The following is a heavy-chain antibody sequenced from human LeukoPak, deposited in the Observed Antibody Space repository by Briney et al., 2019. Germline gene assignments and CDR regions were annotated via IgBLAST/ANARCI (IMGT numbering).Heavy chain of an antibody. V-gene: IGHV3-9*03. Sequence: PGRSLRLSRVVSGILFDHYAMHWVRQAPGKGLEWVAGINWDSGAKGHADSVKGRFTISRDNAKNSLYLEMNSLRAEDMALYYCVKEIKVREFSTSGALEIWGQRTMVTVSS. CDR2: INWDSGAK. D-gene: IGHD2-2*01. J-gene: IGHJ3*02. CDR1: GILFDHYA. CDR3: VKEIKVREFSTSGALEI.